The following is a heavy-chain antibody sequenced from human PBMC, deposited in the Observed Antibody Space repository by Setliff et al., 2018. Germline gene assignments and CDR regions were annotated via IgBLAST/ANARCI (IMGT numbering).Heavy chain of an antibody. D-gene: IGHD3-22*01. J-gene: IGHJ5*02. CDR2: INTNTGNP. V-gene: IGHV7-4-1*02. Sequence: ASVKVSCKASGYTFTRYAMNWVRQAPGQGLEWMGWINTNTGNPTYAQGFTGRFVFSLDTSVSTAYLEISSLKAEDTAVYYCARSYYYDSSAANWFDPWGQGTQVTVSS. CDR3: ARSYYYDSSAANWFDP. CDR1: GYTFTRYA.